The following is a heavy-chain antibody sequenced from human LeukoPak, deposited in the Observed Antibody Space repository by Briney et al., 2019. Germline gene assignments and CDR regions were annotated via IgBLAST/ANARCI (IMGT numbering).Heavy chain of an antibody. CDR1: GFTFSSYW. Sequence: GGSLRLSCAASGFTFSSYWMSWVRQAPGKGLEWVSYISSSGSTIYYADSVKGRFTISRDNAKNSLYLQMNSLRAEDTAVYYCARRGTDGYNEYYYYGMDVWGQGTTVTVSS. V-gene: IGHV3-48*04. CDR3: ARRGTDGYNEYYYYGMDV. J-gene: IGHJ6*02. D-gene: IGHD5-24*01. CDR2: ISSSGSTI.